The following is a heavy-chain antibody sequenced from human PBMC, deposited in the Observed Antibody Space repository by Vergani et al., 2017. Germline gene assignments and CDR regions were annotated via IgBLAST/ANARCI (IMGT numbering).Heavy chain of an antibody. CDR1: GFTFSSYG. J-gene: IGHJ4*02. CDR2: ISYDGSNK. CDR3: AKASRGYDYVWGSYRSAY. V-gene: IGHV3-30*18. Sequence: QVQLVESGGGVVQPGRSLRLSCAASGFTFSSYGMHWVRQAPGKGLEWVAVISYDGSNKYYADSVKGRFTISRDNSKNTLYLQMNSLRAEDTAGYYCAKASRGYDYVWGSYRSAYWGQGTLVTVSS. D-gene: IGHD3-16*02.